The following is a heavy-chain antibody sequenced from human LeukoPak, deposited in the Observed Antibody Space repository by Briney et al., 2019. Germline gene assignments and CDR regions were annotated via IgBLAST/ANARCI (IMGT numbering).Heavy chain of an antibody. Sequence: GSLRLSCAASGFTFSSYAMHWVRQAPGKGLEWVAVIWYDGSSKYYADSVKGRFTISRDNSKNTLYLQMNSLRAEDTAVYYCARDRVALSYYFDYWGQGTLVTVSS. CDR2: IWYDGSSK. D-gene: IGHD2/OR15-2a*01. V-gene: IGHV3-33*08. CDR1: GFTFSSYA. CDR3: ARDRVALSYYFDY. J-gene: IGHJ4*02.